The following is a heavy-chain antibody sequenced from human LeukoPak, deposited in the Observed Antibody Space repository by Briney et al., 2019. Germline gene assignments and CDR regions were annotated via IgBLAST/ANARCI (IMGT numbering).Heavy chain of an antibody. CDR3: AAQITIQDY. D-gene: IGHD3-3*01. CDR2: IYSGGST. CDR1: GFTVSSNY. Sequence: GGSLRLSRAASGFTVSSNYMSWVRQAPGKGLEWVSVIYSGGSTYYADSVKGRFTISRDNSKNTLYLQMNSLRAEDTAVYYCAAQITIQDYWGQGTLVTVSS. V-gene: IGHV3-66*02. J-gene: IGHJ4*02.